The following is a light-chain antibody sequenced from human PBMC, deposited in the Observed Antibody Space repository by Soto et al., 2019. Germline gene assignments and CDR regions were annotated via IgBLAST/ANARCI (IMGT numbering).Light chain of an antibody. CDR1: QSVSGSY. CDR2: GAS. J-gene: IGKJ3*01. V-gene: IGKV3-20*01. CDR3: QHYGSSLT. Sequence: EIVLTQSPGTLSLSPGERATFSCRASQSVSGSYLAWYQQKPGQAPRLLIYGASNRATGIPDRFRGSGSGTDFTLTISRLEPEDFAVYHCQHYGSSLTFGPGTKVDMK.